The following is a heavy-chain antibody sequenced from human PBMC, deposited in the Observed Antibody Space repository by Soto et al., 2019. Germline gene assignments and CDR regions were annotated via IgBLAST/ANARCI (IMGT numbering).Heavy chain of an antibody. Sequence: QVHLQETGTGLVKPSQTLSLTCTVSVGSISSGGQYCSWIRQQPGKGLECIGNIYYSGSTYYNPSLTYNPSLKSRLTISVDTSNNQFSMKLSSVTAADTAVYYWATHTENVDTAMDVCGKGTTDPVSS. D-gene: IGHD5-18*01. CDR2: IYYSGST. CDR3: ATHTENVDTAMDV. CDR1: VGSISSGGQY. J-gene: IGHJ6*04. V-gene: IGHV4-31*03.